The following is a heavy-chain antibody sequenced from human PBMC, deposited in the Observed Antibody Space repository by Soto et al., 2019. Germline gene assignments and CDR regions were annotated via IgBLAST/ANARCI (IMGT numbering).Heavy chain of an antibody. CDR2: ISGSGSTT. J-gene: IGHJ4*02. D-gene: IGHD6-6*01. V-gene: IGHV3-23*01. CDR1: GFIFSNYA. Sequence: GGSLRLSCAASGFIFSNYAMSWVRQAPGKGLEWVSFISGSGSTTYYADSVKGRFTISRGNSKNMLYVQMNSLRAEDAAVYYCVREASSTGLHLDHWGRGTLVTVSS. CDR3: VREASSTGLHLDH.